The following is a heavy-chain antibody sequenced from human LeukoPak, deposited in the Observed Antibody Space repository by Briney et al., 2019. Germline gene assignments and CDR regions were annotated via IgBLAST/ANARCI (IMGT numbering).Heavy chain of an antibody. Sequence: ASVTVSFKASGGTFSSHAISWVRQAPGQGLEGVGGIIPIFGTTNYAQKFQGRVTITTDESTSTRYMELRSLRSDDTAVYYCARGDSGYDYGFDNWGQGTLVTVSS. CDR1: GGTFSSHA. D-gene: IGHD5-12*01. CDR2: IIPIFGTT. J-gene: IGHJ4*02. V-gene: IGHV1-69*05. CDR3: ARGDSGYDYGFDN.